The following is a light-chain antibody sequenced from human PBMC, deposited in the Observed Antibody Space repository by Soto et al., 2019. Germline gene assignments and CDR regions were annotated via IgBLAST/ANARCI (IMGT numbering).Light chain of an antibody. CDR1: QSLLYSDGNTY. CDR2: KVS. V-gene: IGKV2D-30*01. Sequence: DVVMTQSPNSLPVTLGQPASISCWSSQSLLYSDGNTYLSWFQQRPGQSPRRLIYKVSNWDSGVPERFSGSGSGTNFTLNISRVEAEDVGVYYCMQGTHWPYTFGQGTKLEIK. J-gene: IGKJ2*01. CDR3: MQGTHWPYT.